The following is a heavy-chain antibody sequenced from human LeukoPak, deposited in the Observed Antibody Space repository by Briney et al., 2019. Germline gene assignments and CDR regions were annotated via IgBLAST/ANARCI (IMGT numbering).Heavy chain of an antibody. CDR3: AGSLYGFWSGYYSLEARSVFDY. CDR2: INPSGGST. D-gene: IGHD3-3*01. CDR1: GYTFTRYY. J-gene: IGHJ4*02. Sequence: ASAWVSCKASGYTFTRYYMHSVPQAPGQGREWMGIINPSGGSTCYGQKYQGRVTMNRRVSTSTVYLELSSLRSEDTAVYYGAGSLYGFWSGYYSLEARSVFDYWGQGTLVTVSS. V-gene: IGHV1-46*01.